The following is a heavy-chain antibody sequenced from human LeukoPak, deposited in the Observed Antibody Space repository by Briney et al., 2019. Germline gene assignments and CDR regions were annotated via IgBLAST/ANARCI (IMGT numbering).Heavy chain of an antibody. CDR1: GHTLSGLA. J-gene: IGHJ3*02. CDR3: AYRPPGDESFDI. CDR2: SDPEDGET. Sequence: GASVKVSCKVSGHTLSGLAMHWVRQATGKGLEWMGGSDPEDGETIYAQKFKGRVTMTEDTATDTAYMELRSLRSEDTAAYYCAYRPPGDESFDIWGQGTLVTVSS. V-gene: IGHV1-24*01. D-gene: IGHD3-16*01.